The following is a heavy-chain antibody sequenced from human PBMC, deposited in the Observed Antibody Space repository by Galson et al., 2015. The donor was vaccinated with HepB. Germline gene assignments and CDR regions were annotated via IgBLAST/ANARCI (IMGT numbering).Heavy chain of an antibody. D-gene: IGHD4-17*01. CDR3: AEELYGAYGGGYFDF. Sequence: SLRLSCAASGFTFSSYGMHWVRQARGKGLEWMTLISFDRSHRYYADSVKGRFTISRDNSKNAVYLEMNTLRAEDTAVDYCAEELYGAYGGGYFDFWGQGTLVTVSS. CDR1: GFTFSSYG. J-gene: IGHJ4*02. CDR2: ISFDRSHR. V-gene: IGHV3-30*18.